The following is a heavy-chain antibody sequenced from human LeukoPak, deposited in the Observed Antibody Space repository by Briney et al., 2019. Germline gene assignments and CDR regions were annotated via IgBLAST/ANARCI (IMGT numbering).Heavy chain of an antibody. D-gene: IGHD3-22*01. CDR1: GFTFSSYG. V-gene: IGHV3-33*06. Sequence: GGSLRLSCAASGFTFSSYGMHWVRQAPGKGLEWVAVIWYDGSNKYYADSVKGRFTISRDNSKNTLYLQMNSLRAEDTAVYYCAKAKRPYYYDNSGPPSPWGQGTLVTVSS. J-gene: IGHJ5*02. CDR2: IWYDGSNK. CDR3: AKAKRPYYYDNSGPPSP.